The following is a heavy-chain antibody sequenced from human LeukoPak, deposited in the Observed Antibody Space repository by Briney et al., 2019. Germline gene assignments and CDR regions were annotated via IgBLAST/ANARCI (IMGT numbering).Heavy chain of an antibody. CDR1: GGTFSSYA. V-gene: IGHV1-69*06. J-gene: IGHJ5*02. CDR3: ARDPSRGIVESFGP. Sequence: ASVKVSCKASGGTFSSYAISWVRQAPGQGLEWMGGIISIFGTANYAQKFQGRVTITADKSTSTAYMELSSLRSEDTAVYYCARDPSRGIVESFGPWGQGTLVTVSS. D-gene: IGHD2-15*01. CDR2: IISIFGTA.